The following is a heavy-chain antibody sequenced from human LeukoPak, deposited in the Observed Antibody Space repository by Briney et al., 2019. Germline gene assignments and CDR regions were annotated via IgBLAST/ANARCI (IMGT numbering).Heavy chain of an antibody. CDR2: IYHSGST. CDR3: ASSLWIQLLAFDI. V-gene: IGHV4-38-2*01. Sequence: PSETLSLTCAVSGYSISSGYYWGWIRQPPGKGLEGIGSIYHSGSTYYNPSLKSRVTISVDTSKNQFSLKLSSVTAADTAVYYCASSLWIQLLAFDIWGQGTMVTVSS. J-gene: IGHJ3*02. D-gene: IGHD5-18*01. CDR1: GYSISSGYY.